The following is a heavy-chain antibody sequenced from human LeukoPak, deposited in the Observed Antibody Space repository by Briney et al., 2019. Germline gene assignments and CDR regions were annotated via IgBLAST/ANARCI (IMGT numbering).Heavy chain of an antibody. CDR1: GFTFSSYS. CDR3: ARDLGYCSSTSCYFDY. CDR2: ISSSSSYI. Sequence: GGSLRLSCAASGFTFSSYSMNWVRQAPGKGLEWVSFISSSSSYIYYADSVKGRFTISRDNAKNSLYLQMNSLRAEDTAVYYCARDLGYCSSTSCYFDYWGQGTLVTVSS. J-gene: IGHJ4*02. V-gene: IGHV3-21*01. D-gene: IGHD2-2*01.